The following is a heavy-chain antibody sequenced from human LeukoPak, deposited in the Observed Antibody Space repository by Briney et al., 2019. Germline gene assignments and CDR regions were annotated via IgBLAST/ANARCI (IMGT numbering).Heavy chain of an antibody. D-gene: IGHD4-17*01. V-gene: IGHV1-69*13. J-gene: IGHJ4*02. CDR1: GGTFSSYA. CDR3: ASERTVTPWYFDY. Sequence: SVKVSCKASGGTFSSYAISWVRQAPGQGLGWMGGIIPIFGTANYAQKFQGRVTITADESTSTAYMELSSLRSEDTAVYYCASERTVTPWYFDYWGQGTLVTVSS. CDR2: IIPIFGTA.